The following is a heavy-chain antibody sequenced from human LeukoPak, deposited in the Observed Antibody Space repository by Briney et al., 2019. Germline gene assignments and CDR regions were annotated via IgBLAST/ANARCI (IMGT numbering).Heavy chain of an antibody. CDR3: ARGRTAYYGSGSYPIPPDY. CDR2: INHSGST. Sequence: PSETLSLTCAVYGGSFSGYYWSWIRQPPGKGLEWIEEINHSGSTNYNPSLKSRVTISVDTSKNQFSLKLSSVTAADTAVYYCARGRTAYYGSGSYPIPPDYWGQGTLVTVSS. CDR1: GGSFSGYY. J-gene: IGHJ4*02. D-gene: IGHD3-10*01. V-gene: IGHV4-34*01.